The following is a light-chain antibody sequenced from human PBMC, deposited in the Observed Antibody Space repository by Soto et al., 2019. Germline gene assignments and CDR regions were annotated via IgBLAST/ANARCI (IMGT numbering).Light chain of an antibody. CDR3: QQYGTSPRT. J-gene: IGKJ1*01. CDR1: QNVDKF. CDR2: GAS. V-gene: IGKV3-20*01. Sequence: EIELTQSPATLSLSPGETATLSCRASQNVDKFLAWYQQRPGQAPRLLIFGASSRATGIPDRFSGSGSGTDFTLTISRLEPEDFAVYYCQQYGTSPRTFGQGTKVDIK.